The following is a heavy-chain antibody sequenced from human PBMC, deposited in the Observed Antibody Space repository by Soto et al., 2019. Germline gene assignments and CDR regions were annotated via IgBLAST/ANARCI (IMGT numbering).Heavy chain of an antibody. D-gene: IGHD1-26*01. Sequence: ASVKVSCKASGYTFTGCYMHWVRQAPGQRLEWMRWINRNSGDTKYAQNFQGRVTITRDTSATTAYMEVSSLRSEDTAVYYCARYSGNYQDAFDIWGQGTMVTVSS. J-gene: IGHJ3*02. CDR1: GYTFTGCY. V-gene: IGHV1-2*02. CDR2: INRNSGDT. CDR3: ARYSGNYQDAFDI.